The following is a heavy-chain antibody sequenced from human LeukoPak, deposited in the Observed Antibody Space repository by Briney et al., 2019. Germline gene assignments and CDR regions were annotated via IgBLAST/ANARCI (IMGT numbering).Heavy chain of an antibody. V-gene: IGHV1-18*04. CDR1: GYTFTSYG. D-gene: IGHD3-10*01. CDR2: ISAYNGNT. CDR3: ARTPYGSGIYYFDY. J-gene: IGHJ4*02. Sequence: GASVKVSCKASGYTFTSYGMSWVRQAPGQGLEWMGWISAYNGNTNYAQKLQGRVTMTTDTSTSTAYMELRSLRSDDTAVYYCARTPYGSGIYYFDYWGQGTLVTVSS.